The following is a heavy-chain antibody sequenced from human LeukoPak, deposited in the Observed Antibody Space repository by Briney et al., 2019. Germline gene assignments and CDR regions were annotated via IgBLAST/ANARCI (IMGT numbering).Heavy chain of an antibody. CDR3: ARHRCSSTTCSFDS. V-gene: IGHV3-20*01. Sequence: GGSLRLSCAASGFTVSSNYMSWVRQTPGKGPEWVSLISWKGDTTAYAESVRGRFTISRDNAKNSLYLHMNSLRPEDTAFYHCARHRCSSTTCSFDSWGQGSLVTVSS. CDR1: GFTVSSNY. D-gene: IGHD2-2*01. CDR2: ISWKGDTT. J-gene: IGHJ4*02.